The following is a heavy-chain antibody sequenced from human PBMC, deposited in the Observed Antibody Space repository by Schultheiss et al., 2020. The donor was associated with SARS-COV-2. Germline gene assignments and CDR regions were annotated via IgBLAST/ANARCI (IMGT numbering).Heavy chain of an antibody. CDR3: AKMSIAAAGTDYYYGMDV. V-gene: IGHV3-9*01. CDR2: ISWNSGSI. D-gene: IGHD6-13*01. CDR1: GFTFDDYA. J-gene: IGHJ6*02. Sequence: GGSLRLSCAASGFTFDDYAMHWVRQAPGKGLEWVSGISWNSGSIGYADSVKGRFTISRDNSKNTLYLQMNSLRAEDTAVYYCAKMSIAAAGTDYYYGMDVWGQGTTVTVSS.